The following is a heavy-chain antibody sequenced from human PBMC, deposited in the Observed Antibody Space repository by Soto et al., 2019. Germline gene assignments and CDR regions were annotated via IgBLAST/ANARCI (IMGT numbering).Heavy chain of an antibody. J-gene: IGHJ4*02. D-gene: IGHD3-22*01. V-gene: IGHV4-30-2*01. CDR2: IYLSGST. CDR3: ARRVTYYYDSSGYYYDY. Sequence: QLQLQESGSGLVKPSQTLSLTCAVSGGSISSCGYSWSWIRQPPGKGLEWIGYIYLSGSTYYNPSLKSRVTISVDRSKNQFSLKLISVTAADTAVYFCARRVTYYYDSSGYYYDYWGQGTLVTVSS. CDR1: GGSISSCGYS.